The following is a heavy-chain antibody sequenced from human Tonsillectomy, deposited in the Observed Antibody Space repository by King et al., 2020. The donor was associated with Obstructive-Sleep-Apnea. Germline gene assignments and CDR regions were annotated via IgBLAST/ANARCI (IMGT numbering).Heavy chain of an antibody. CDR1: GGSIKSYY. D-gene: IGHD4-11*01. CDR3: ARLWSSSTGRVFDY. J-gene: IGHJ4*02. Sequence: QLQESGPGLVKPPETLSLTCTVSGGSIKSYYWSWIRQPPGKGLEWIGNIHYSGSTNYNPPLKSRVTISLDTSKNQLSLRLSSVTAADTALYYCARLWSSSTGRVFDYWGQGALVTVSS. CDR2: IHYSGST. V-gene: IGHV4-59*08.